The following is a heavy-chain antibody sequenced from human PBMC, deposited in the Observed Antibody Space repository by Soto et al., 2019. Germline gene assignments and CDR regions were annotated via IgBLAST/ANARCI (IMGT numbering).Heavy chain of an antibody. CDR3: SRVRELAGWMPFDS. J-gene: IGHJ4*02. CDR1: GGTFNTYG. Sequence: QVHLVQSGAEVKKPGSSVKVSCRASGGTFNTYGFNWVRQAPGQGLEWMGGIIPLFGTTTYAQNFQGRVTITADQSTTTAYMEMSGLTSEDTAVYFCSRVRELAGWMPFDSWGQGTLVTVSS. V-gene: IGHV1-69*01. D-gene: IGHD6-19*01. CDR2: IIPLFGTT.